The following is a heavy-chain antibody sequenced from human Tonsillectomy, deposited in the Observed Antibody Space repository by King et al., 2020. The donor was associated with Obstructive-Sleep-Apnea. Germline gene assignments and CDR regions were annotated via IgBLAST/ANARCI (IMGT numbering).Heavy chain of an antibody. CDR1: GYTFTTYW. D-gene: IGHD6-13*01. J-gene: IGHJ4*02. V-gene: IGHV5-51*01. Sequence: VQLVESGAEVKKPGESLKISCKGSGYTFTTYWIGWVRQMPGKGLGWRGIIYPGDSDTRYSPSFKGQVTISADKSISTAYLQWSSLKASDTAMYYCARLHQMVDPNSFDHWGQGTLVTVSS. CDR3: ARLHQMVDPNSFDH. CDR2: IYPGDSDT.